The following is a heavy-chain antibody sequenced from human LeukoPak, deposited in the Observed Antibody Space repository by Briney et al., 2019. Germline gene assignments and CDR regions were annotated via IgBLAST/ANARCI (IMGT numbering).Heavy chain of an antibody. CDR1: GFTFSSYW. Sequence: GGSLRLSCAASGFTFSSYWMHWVRQAPGKGLVWVSRINSDGSSTSYADSVKGRFTVSRDNAKSTMYLQMNSLRAEDSAVYYCARALGYSYGYGIYWGQGTLVTVSS. D-gene: IGHD5-18*01. V-gene: IGHV3-74*01. J-gene: IGHJ4*02. CDR3: ARALGYSYGYGIY. CDR2: INSDGSST.